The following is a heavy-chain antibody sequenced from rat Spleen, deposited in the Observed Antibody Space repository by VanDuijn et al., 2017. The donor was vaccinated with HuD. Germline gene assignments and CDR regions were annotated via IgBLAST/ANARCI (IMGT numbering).Heavy chain of an antibody. CDR3: ARRTGSYFDY. D-gene: IGHD5-1*01. CDR1: GFTFRNHD. J-gene: IGHJ2*01. Sequence: EVQLVESGGGLVQPGRSLKLSCAASGFTFRNHDMAWVRQAPTKGLEWVASISTGGGNTYYRDSVKGRFTISRDNAKSTLYLQMDSLRSEDTATYYCARRTGSYFDYWGQGVMVTVSS. CDR2: ISTGGGNT. V-gene: IGHV5S23*01.